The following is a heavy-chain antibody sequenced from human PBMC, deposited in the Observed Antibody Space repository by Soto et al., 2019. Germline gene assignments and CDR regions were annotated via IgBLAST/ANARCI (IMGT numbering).Heavy chain of an antibody. CDR1: GFTFDDYA. CDR2: ISWNSGSI. V-gene: IGHV3-9*01. CDR3: AKDIGARIMDV. D-gene: IGHD2-15*01. J-gene: IGHJ6*02. Sequence: EVQLVESGGGLVQPGRSLRLSCAASGFTFDDYAMHWVRQAPGKGLEWVSGISWNSGSIGYADSVKGRFTISRDNAKNSLYLQMNSLRAEDTTLYYCAKDIGARIMDVWGQGTTVTVSS.